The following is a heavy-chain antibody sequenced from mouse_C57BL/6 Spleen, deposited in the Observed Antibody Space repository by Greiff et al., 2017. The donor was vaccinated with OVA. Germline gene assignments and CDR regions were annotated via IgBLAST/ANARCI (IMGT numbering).Heavy chain of an antibody. J-gene: IGHJ4*01. Sequence: EVHLVESGGGLVKPGGSLKLSCAASGFTFSSYAMSWVRQTPEKRLEWVATISDGGSYTYYPDNVKGRFTISRDNAKNNLYLQMSHLKSEDTAMYYCARVYYDDYAKEDWGQGTSVTVAS. CDR3: ARVYYDDYAKED. CDR2: ISDGGSYT. V-gene: IGHV5-4*01. D-gene: IGHD2-4*01. CDR1: GFTFSSYA.